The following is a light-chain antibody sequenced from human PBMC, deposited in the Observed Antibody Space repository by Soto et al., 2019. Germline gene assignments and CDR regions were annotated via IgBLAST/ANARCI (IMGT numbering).Light chain of an antibody. V-gene: IGLV2-11*01. CDR2: DVS. CDR1: GSDVGGYNY. CDR3: CSYAGSYTFYV. Sequence: QSVLTQPRSLSGSPGQSVTISCTGAGSDVGGYNYVSWYQQHPGKAPKLMIYDVSKRPSGVPDRSSGSKSGNTASLTISGLQADDEADYYCCSYAGSYTFYVFGTGTKVTVL. J-gene: IGLJ1*01.